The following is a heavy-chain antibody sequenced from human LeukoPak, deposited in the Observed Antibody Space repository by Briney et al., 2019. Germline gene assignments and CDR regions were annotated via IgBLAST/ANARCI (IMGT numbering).Heavy chain of an antibody. CDR1: GYTFTSYA. CDR3: ARDDYYDSSGPDY. CDR2: IIPIFGTA. J-gene: IGHJ4*02. Sequence: GASVKVSCKASGYTFTSYAMNWVRQAPGQGLEWMGGIIPIFGTANYAQKLQGSVTMTTDTSTSTAYMEMRSLRSDDTAVYYCARDDYYDSSGPDYWGQGTLVTVSS. V-gene: IGHV1-18*01. D-gene: IGHD3-22*01.